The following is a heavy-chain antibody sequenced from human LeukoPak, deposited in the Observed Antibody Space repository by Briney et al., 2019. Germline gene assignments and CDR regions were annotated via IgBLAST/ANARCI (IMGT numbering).Heavy chain of an antibody. D-gene: IGHD4-17*01. V-gene: IGHV3-23*01. CDR3: AKVGTVYYFDY. J-gene: IGHJ4*02. CDR2: ISGSGGST. Sequence: GGSLRLSCAASRIAFNSYAMSWVRQAPGKGLEWVSAISGSGGSTYYADSVKGRFTISRDNSKNTLYLQMNSLRAEDTAVYYCAKVGTVYYFDYWSQGTLVTVSS. CDR1: RIAFNSYA.